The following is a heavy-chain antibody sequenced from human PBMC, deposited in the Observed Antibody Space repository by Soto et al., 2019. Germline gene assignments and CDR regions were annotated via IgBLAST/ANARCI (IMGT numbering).Heavy chain of an antibody. Sequence: ASVKVSCKASGYTFTSYGISWGRQAPGQGLEWMGWISAYNGNTNYAQKLQGRVTMTTDTSTSTAYMELRSLRSDDTAVYYCARDDIAVAGTGFDYWGQGTLVTVSS. D-gene: IGHD6-19*01. CDR2: ISAYNGNT. CDR1: GYTFTSYG. J-gene: IGHJ4*02. CDR3: ARDDIAVAGTGFDY. V-gene: IGHV1-18*01.